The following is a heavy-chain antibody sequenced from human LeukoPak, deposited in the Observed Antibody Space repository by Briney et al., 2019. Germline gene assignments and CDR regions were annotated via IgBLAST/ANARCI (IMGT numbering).Heavy chain of an antibody. CDR3: ARDPSFSVPYYYYGMDV. Sequence: GGSLRLSCAASGFAVNSNYMSWVRQTPGKGLEWVSVIYSGGSTYYADSVKGRFTISRDNSKNTLYLQMHTLRAEDTAVYYCARDPSFSVPYYYYGMDVWGQGTTVTVSS. CDR2: IYSGGST. V-gene: IGHV3-53*01. CDR1: GFAVNSNY. J-gene: IGHJ6*02. D-gene: IGHD3-10*01.